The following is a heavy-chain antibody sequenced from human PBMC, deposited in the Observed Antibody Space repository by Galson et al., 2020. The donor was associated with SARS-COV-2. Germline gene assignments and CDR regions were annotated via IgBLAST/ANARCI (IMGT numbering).Heavy chain of an antibody. D-gene: IGHD3-16*01. J-gene: IGHJ6*02. CDR2: IWYDGSNT. CDR3: AREGQGDENYYYYGMDV. V-gene: IGHV3-33*01. CDR1: GFTFSSYG. Sequence: GGSLRLSCAASGFTFSSYGMHWVRQAPGKGLAWVAVIWYDGSNTYYADSVKGRFTISRDNSKNTLYLQMNSLRAEDTAVYYCAREGQGDENYYYYGMDVWGQGTTVTVSS.